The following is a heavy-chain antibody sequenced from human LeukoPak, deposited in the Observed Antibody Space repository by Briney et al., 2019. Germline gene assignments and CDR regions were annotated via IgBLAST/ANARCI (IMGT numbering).Heavy chain of an antibody. CDR1: GFTFRSYA. V-gene: IGHV3-23*01. D-gene: IGHD3-10*01. CDR3: AKAATFYYGSDL. J-gene: IGHJ4*02. Sequence: PGGSLRLSCAASGFTFRSYAMNWARQAPGEGLEWVSAISGSDGNTYYADSVKGRFTISRDDSKNTLYLQMNRLRAEDTALYYCAKAATFYYGSDLWGQGILVAVSS. CDR2: ISGSDGNT.